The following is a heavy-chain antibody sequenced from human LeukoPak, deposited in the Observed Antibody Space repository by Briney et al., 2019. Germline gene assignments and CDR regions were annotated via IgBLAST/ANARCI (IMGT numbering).Heavy chain of an antibody. CDR1: GASITTDSDY. J-gene: IGHJ5*02. D-gene: IGHD3-10*01. CDR3: ARLEAVRVSMVPGLMMTPPYFDP. Sequence: SATLSLTCTVSGASITTDSDYWSWIRQPPGKGLEWIGYIYHSGGTSYNPSLKSRVTISVDTSKNQFSLRLSSVTAADTAVYYCARLEAVRVSMVPGLMMTPPYFDPWGQGTLVTVSS. V-gene: IGHV4-61*01. CDR2: IYHSGGT.